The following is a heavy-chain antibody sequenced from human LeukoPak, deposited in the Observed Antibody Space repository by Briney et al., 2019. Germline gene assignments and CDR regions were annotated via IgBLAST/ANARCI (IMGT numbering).Heavy chain of an antibody. Sequence: GESLKISCKGSGYSFTSYWISWVRQMPGKGLEWMGRIDPSDSYTNYSPSFQGHVTISADKSISTAYLQWSSLKASDTAMYYCARHSSSYYYDSSGYLDYWGQGTLVTVSS. V-gene: IGHV5-10-1*01. D-gene: IGHD3-22*01. CDR1: GYSFTSYW. J-gene: IGHJ4*02. CDR3: ARHSSSYYYDSSGYLDY. CDR2: IDPSDSYT.